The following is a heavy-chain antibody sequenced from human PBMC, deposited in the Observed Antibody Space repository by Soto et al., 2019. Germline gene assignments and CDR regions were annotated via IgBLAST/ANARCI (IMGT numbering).Heavy chain of an antibody. J-gene: IGHJ6*02. Sequence: PGGSLRLSCAASGFTFSSYGMHWVRQAPGKGLEWVAVIWYDGSNKYYADSVKGRFTISRDNSKNTLYLQMNSLRAEDTAVYYCARDNYYGSGSYSYYYYYYGMDVWGQATTVSVSS. CDR2: IWYDGSNK. CDR1: GFTFSSYG. V-gene: IGHV3-33*01. CDR3: ARDNYYGSGSYSYYYYYYGMDV. D-gene: IGHD3-10*01.